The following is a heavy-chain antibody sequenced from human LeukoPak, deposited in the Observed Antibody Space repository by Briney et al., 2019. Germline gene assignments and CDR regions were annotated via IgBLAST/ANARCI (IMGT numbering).Heavy chain of an antibody. Sequence: SETLSLTCTVSGGSISSSSYYWGWIRQPPGKGLEWIGSIYYSGSTYYNPSLKSRVTISVDTSKNQFSLKLSSVTAADTAVYYCARAPLKYYYDSSAFDIWGQGTMVTVSS. CDR2: IYYSGST. D-gene: IGHD3-22*01. V-gene: IGHV4-39*01. CDR1: GGSISSSSYY. CDR3: ARAPLKYYYDSSAFDI. J-gene: IGHJ3*02.